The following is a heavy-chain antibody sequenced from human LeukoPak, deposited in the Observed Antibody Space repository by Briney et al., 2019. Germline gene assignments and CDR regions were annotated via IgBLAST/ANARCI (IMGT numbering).Heavy chain of an antibody. J-gene: IGHJ4*02. CDR3: ARAGYSNFIDY. D-gene: IGHD4-11*01. V-gene: IGHV3-48*03. Sequence: PGGSLRLSCAASGFTFSSYEMNWVRQAPGKGLEWVSYISSSGSTIYYADSVKGRFTISRDKAKNSLYLQMNSLRAEDTAVYYCARAGYSNFIDYWGQGTLVTVSS. CDR1: GFTFSSYE. CDR2: ISSSGSTI.